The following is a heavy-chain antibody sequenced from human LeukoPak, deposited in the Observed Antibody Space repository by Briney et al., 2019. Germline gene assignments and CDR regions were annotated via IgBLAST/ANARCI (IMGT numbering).Heavy chain of an antibody. D-gene: IGHD2-15*01. V-gene: IGHV3-30*02. Sequence: PGGSLRLSCATSAFTFRSYGMHWVRQAPDKGLEWVAFIRYDGSNKYYADSVKGRFTISRDNSKNTLYLQMNSLRAEDTAVYYCARDVRGGLGDWGQGTLVTVSS. CDR1: AFTFRSYG. CDR3: ARDVRGGLGD. CDR2: IRYDGSNK. J-gene: IGHJ4*02.